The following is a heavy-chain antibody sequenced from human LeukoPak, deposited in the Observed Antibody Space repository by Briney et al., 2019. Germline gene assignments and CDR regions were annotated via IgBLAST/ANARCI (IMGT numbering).Heavy chain of an antibody. V-gene: IGHV1-18*01. CDR3: AREAMAVAGLDY. CDR1: GYTFTSYG. CDR2: ISAYNGNT. D-gene: IGHD6-19*01. Sequence: ASVKVSCKASGYTFTSYGISWVRQAPGQGLEWMGWISAYNGNTNYAQKLQGRVTMTTGTSTSTAYMELRSLRSDGTAVYYCAREAMAVAGLDYWGQGTLVTVSS. J-gene: IGHJ4*02.